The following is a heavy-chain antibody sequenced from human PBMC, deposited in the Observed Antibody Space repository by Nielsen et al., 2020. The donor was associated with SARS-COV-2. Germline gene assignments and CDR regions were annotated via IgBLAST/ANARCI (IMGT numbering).Heavy chain of an antibody. D-gene: IGHD3-9*01. CDR2: INSDGSST. CDR1: GFTFSSYW. J-gene: IGHJ4*02. CDR3: ASVRYFDWSASRTDY. Sequence: GESLKISCAASGFTFSSYWMHWVRQAPGKGLVWVSRINSDGSSTSYADSVKGRFTISRDNAKNSLYLQMNSLRAEDTAVYYCASVRYFDWSASRTDYWGQGTLVTVSS. V-gene: IGHV3-74*01.